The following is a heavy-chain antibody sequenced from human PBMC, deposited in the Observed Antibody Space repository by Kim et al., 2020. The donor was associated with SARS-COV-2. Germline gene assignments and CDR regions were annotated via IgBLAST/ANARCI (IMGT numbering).Heavy chain of an antibody. CDR3: ARGLPPGAAGTLGLYGMDV. V-gene: IGHV3-11*05. J-gene: IGHJ6*02. D-gene: IGHD6-13*01. Sequence: GRFTISRDNAKNSLYLQMNSLRAEDTAVYYCARGLPPGAAGTLGLYGMDVWGQGTTVTVSS.